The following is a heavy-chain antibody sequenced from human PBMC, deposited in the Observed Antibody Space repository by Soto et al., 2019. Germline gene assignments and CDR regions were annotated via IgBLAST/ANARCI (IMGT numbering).Heavy chain of an antibody. D-gene: IGHD3-9*01. CDR3: AREEVPYYEILTGYYPPSFDY. CDR1: GYTFTSYG. J-gene: IGHJ4*02. V-gene: IGHV1-18*01. CDR2: ISAYNGNT. Sequence: QVQLVQSGAEVKKPGASVKVSCKASGYTFTSYGISWVRQAPGRGLEWMGWISAYNGNTNYGQKLQGRVTMTTDASKSTAYMELRSLRSDDTAVYYCAREEVPYYEILTGYYPPSFDYWGQGTLVTVSS.